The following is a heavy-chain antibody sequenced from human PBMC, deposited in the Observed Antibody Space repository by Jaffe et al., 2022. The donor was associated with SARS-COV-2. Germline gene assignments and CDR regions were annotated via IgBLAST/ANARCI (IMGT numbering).Heavy chain of an antibody. J-gene: IGHJ3*02. CDR2: IRGSGGGT. V-gene: IGHV3-23*04. CDR1: GFTFSNYA. D-gene: IGHD4-17*01. Sequence: EVQLVESGGGLVQPGGSLRLSCAASGFTFSNYAMSWVRQAPGKGLGWVSAIRGSGGGTYYADFVKGRFTISRDNSKNTVYLQMNSLRVEDTAVYYCAKDSTDYGDYGPGAFDIWGQGTMVTVSS. CDR3: AKDSTDYGDYGPGAFDI.